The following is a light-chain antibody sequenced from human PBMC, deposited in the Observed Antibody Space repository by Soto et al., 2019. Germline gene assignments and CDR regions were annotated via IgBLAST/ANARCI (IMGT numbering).Light chain of an antibody. Sequence: QSALTQPASVSGSSGQSITISCTGTSSDVGSYNLVSWHQQHPGKAPKLIIYEGDKRPSGVSNRFSGSKSGNTASLTISGLQAEDEAHYYCCSYSYGSTLVFGGGTKATVL. CDR3: CSYSYGSTLV. CDR2: EGD. V-gene: IGLV2-23*01. CDR1: SSDVGSYNL. J-gene: IGLJ2*01.